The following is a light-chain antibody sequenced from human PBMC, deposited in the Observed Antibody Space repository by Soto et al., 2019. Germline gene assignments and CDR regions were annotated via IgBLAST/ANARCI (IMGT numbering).Light chain of an antibody. CDR2: GAS. J-gene: IGKJ4*01. CDR3: QQRSNWPLT. CDR1: QSVSSY. V-gene: IGKV3-11*01. Sequence: EIVLTQSPATLSLSPGERATLSCRASQSVSSYLAWHQQKPGQAPRLLIYGASARATGIPARFSGGGSGTDFTLTISSLEPEDFALYYCQQRSNWPLTFGGGTKVEIK.